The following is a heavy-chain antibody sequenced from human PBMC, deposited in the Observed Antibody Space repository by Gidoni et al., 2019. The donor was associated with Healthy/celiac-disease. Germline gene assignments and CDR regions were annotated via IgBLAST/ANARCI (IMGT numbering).Heavy chain of an antibody. CDR3: ARELMVGATDYYGMDV. Sequence: QVQLVESGGGVVQPGRSLRLSCAASGFTFRSYAMHWVRQAPGKGLEWVAVISYDGSNKYYADSVKGRFTISRDNSKNTLYLQMNSPRAEDTAVYYCARELMVGATDYYGMDVWGQGTTVAVSS. CDR1: GFTFRSYA. D-gene: IGHD1-26*01. J-gene: IGHJ6*02. V-gene: IGHV3-30-3*01. CDR2: ISYDGSNK.